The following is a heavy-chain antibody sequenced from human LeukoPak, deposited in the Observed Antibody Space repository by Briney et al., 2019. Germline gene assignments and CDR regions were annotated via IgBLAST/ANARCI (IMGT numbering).Heavy chain of an antibody. CDR3: ARAPSEIGGYYPEYFRH. D-gene: IGHD3-22*01. CDR2: IKSDGST. Sequence: PGGSLRLSCAASGFTFSSYWMHWVGQAAGKWLLWVSRIKSDGSTRYADSVKGRFTISRDNAKNTVSLQMNSLRAEDTGVYYCARAPSEIGGYYPEYFRHWGQGTLVTVSP. J-gene: IGHJ1*01. CDR1: GFTFSSYW. V-gene: IGHV3-74*01.